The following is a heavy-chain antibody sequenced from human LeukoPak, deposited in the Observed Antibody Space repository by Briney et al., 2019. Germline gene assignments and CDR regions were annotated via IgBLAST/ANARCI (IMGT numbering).Heavy chain of an antibody. CDR1: GGSISSYY. D-gene: IGHD3-22*01. CDR2: IYYSGST. J-gene: IGHJ4*02. CDR3: ARAPYYYNSSGDQYYFDY. Sequence: SETLSLTCTVSGGSISSYYWNWIRQPPGKGLEWIGDIYYSGSTNYNPSLKSRVTISVDTSKNQFSLKLSSVTAADTAVYYCARAPYYYNSSGDQYYFDYWGQGTLVTVSS. V-gene: IGHV4-59*08.